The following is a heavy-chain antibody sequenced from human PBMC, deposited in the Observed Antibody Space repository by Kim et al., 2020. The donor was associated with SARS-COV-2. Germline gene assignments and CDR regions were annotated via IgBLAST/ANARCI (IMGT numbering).Heavy chain of an antibody. D-gene: IGHD2-15*01. J-gene: IGHJ5*02. CDR2: INSDGSST. CDR1: GFTFSSYW. Sequence: GGSLRLSCAASGFTFSSYWMHWVRQAPGKGLVWVSRINSDGSSTSYADSVKGRFTISRDNAKNTLYLQMNSLRAEDTAVYYCARVRRGYCSGGSCYLFDPWGQGTLVTVSS. CDR3: ARVRRGYCSGGSCYLFDP. V-gene: IGHV3-74*01.